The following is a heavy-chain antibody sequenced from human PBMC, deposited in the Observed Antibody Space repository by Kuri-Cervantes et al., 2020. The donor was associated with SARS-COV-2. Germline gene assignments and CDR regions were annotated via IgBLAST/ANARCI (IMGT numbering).Heavy chain of an antibody. CDR3: ARHGTGYDFWSGYYGEDY. J-gene: IGHJ4*02. CDR1: GYSISNTNYY. D-gene: IGHD3-3*01. V-gene: IGHV4-39*01. Sequence: SETLSLTCTVSGYSISNTNYYWGWIRQPPGKGLEWIGSIYYSGSTYYNPSLKSRVTISVDTSKNQFSLKLSSVTAADTAVYYCARHGTGYDFWSGYYGEDYWGQGTLVTVSS. CDR2: IYYSGST.